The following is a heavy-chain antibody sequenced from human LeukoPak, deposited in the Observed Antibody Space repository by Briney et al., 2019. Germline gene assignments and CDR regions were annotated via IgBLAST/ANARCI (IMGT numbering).Heavy chain of an antibody. Sequence: SETLSLTCTVSGGSISSYYWSWIRQPPGKGLEWIGYIYYSGSTNYNPSLKSRVTVSVDTSKNQFSLKLSSVTAADTAVYYCAREGNDYSNYPLWYYYYYMDVWGKGTTVTVSS. D-gene: IGHD4-11*01. CDR3: AREGNDYSNYPLWYYYYYMDV. V-gene: IGHV4-59*01. CDR1: GGSISSYY. J-gene: IGHJ6*03. CDR2: IYYSGST.